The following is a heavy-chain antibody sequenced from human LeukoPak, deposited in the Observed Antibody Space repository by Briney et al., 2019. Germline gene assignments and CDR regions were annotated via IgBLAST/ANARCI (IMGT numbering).Heavy chain of an antibody. Sequence: GRSLRLSCAASGFTFSSYAMHWVRQAPGKGLEWVAVISYDGSNKYYADSVKGRFTISRDNSKNTLYLQMNSLRAEDTAVYYCARVGYSYGLYYFDYWGQGTLVTVSS. CDR2: ISYDGSNK. CDR1: GFTFSSYA. D-gene: IGHD5-18*01. V-gene: IGHV3-30*14. CDR3: ARVGYSYGLYYFDY. J-gene: IGHJ4*02.